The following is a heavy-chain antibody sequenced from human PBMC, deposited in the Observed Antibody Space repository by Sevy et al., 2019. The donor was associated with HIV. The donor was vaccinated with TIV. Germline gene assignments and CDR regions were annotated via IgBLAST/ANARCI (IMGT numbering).Heavy chain of an antibody. D-gene: IGHD7-27*01. CDR2: ISSSSGTI. CDR1: GFSFSSYS. Sequence: GSLRLSCVTSGFSFSSYSMNWVRQAPGKGLGWVSYISSSSGTIRYADSVKGRLTISRDNAKNSLFLQMNSLGAEDTAVYYCARDDHWAFDYWGQGALVTVSS. V-gene: IGHV3-48*01. J-gene: IGHJ4*02. CDR3: ARDDHWAFDY.